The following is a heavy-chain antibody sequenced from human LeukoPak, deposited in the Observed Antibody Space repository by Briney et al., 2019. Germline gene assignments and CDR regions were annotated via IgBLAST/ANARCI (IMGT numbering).Heavy chain of an antibody. CDR1: GGSFSGYY. Sequence: NSSETLSLTCAVYGGSFSGYYLSWIRQPPGKGLEWIGEINHSGSTNYNPSLKSRVTISVDTSKNQFSLKLSSVTAADTAVYYCARGLGYSYGTLYWDYWGRGTLVTVSS. CDR2: INHSGST. D-gene: IGHD5-18*01. V-gene: IGHV4-34*01. CDR3: ARGLGYSYGTLYWDY. J-gene: IGHJ4*02.